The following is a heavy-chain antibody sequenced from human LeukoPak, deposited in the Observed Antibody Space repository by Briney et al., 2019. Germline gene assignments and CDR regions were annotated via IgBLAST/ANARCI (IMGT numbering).Heavy chain of an antibody. V-gene: IGHV4-59*01. Sequence: SETLSLTCTVSGGSISSYYWSWIRQPPGKGLEWIGYIYYSGSTNYNPSLKRRVTISVDTSKNQFSLKLSPVTAADTAVYYCATADCTNGVCYPYYFDYWGQGTLVTVSS. CDR3: ATADCTNGVCYPYYFDY. CDR2: IYYSGST. J-gene: IGHJ4*02. CDR1: GGSISSYY. D-gene: IGHD2-8*01.